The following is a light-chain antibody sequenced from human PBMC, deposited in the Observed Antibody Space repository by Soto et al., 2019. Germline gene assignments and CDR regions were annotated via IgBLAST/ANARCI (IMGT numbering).Light chain of an antibody. Sequence: EIVMTQSPATLSVSPGERATLSCRASQSVSSNLAWYQQKPGQAPRLLIYGASTRATGIPARFSGSGSGTEFTLTLSRLQSEDFAIYYCQHYNNWPPWTFGPGTKVEI. V-gene: IGKV3-15*01. CDR1: QSVSSN. CDR3: QHYNNWPPWT. J-gene: IGKJ1*01. CDR2: GAS.